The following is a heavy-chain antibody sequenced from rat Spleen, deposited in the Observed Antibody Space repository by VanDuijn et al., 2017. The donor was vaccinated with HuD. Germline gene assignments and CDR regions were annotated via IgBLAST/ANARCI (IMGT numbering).Heavy chain of an antibody. V-gene: IGHV5S13*01. CDR2: INTGGGNT. D-gene: IGHD1-4*01. J-gene: IGHJ4*01. CDR3: ARQGGYNSYVMDA. CDR1: GFTFSSFW. Sequence: EVQLVETGGGLVQPGRSLKLSCVTSGFTFSSFWMYWIRQAPTKSLDWVASINTGGGNTYYRDSVKGRFTISRDDAKNTLYLQMDSLRSEDTATYYCARQGGYNSYVMDAWGQGASVTVSS.